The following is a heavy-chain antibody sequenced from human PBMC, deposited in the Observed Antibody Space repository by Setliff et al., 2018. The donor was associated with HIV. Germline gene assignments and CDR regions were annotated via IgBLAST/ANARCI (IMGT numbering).Heavy chain of an antibody. V-gene: IGHV1-2*02. J-gene: IGHJ3*01. CDR1: GYSFTGNY. Sequence: ASVKVSCKASGYSFTGNYLHWVRQVPGQGPEWMAWINPSSGDTQYAQEFQGRFTISRDNSKSTLYLQMNSPRAEDTAVYYCAKGLMAASTYDAFDFWGQGTMVTVSS. D-gene: IGHD6-13*01. CDR2: INPSSGDT. CDR3: AKGLMAASTYDAFDF.